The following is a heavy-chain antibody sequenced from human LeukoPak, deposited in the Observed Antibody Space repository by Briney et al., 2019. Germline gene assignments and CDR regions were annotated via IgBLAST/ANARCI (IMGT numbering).Heavy chain of an antibody. Sequence: SETLSLTCTVSGGSISSYYWSWIRQHPGKGLEWIGYIYYSGSTYYNPSLKSRVTISVDTSKNQFSLKLSSVTAADTAVYYCARAALGYCSSTSCFNFDYWGQGTLVTVSS. J-gene: IGHJ4*02. V-gene: IGHV4-59*06. D-gene: IGHD2-2*01. CDR1: GGSISSYY. CDR3: ARAALGYCSSTSCFNFDY. CDR2: IYYSGST.